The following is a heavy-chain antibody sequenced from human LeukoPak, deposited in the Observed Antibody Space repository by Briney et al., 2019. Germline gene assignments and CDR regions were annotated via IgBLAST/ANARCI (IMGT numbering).Heavy chain of an antibody. D-gene: IGHD3-22*01. CDR2: ISGSGGST. CDR3: AKGMIVVVPFDY. V-gene: IGHV3-23*01. Sequence: GGSLRLFCAASGFTFSSYAMSWVRQAPGKGLEWVSAISGSGGSTYYADSVEGRFTISRDNSKNTLYLQMNSLRAEDTAVYYCAKGMIVVVPFDYWGQGTLVTVSS. J-gene: IGHJ4*02. CDR1: GFTFSSYA.